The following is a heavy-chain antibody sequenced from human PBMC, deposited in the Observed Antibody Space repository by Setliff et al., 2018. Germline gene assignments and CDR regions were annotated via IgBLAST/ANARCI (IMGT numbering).Heavy chain of an antibody. CDR3: ARSTSWFSTNY. V-gene: IGHV1-46*03. CDR2: INPSGGLT. Sequence: ASVKVSCKASGYSFLSYGITWVRQAPGQGLECMGIINPSGGLTRYAQKFQGRVTMTRDTSTSTVYMEVSSLRSEDTAVYYCARSTSWFSTNYWGQGTPVTVSS. J-gene: IGHJ4*02. D-gene: IGHD2-2*01. CDR1: GYSFLSYG.